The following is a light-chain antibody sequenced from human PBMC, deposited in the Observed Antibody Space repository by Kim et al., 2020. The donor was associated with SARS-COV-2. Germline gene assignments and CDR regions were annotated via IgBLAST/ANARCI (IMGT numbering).Light chain of an antibody. V-gene: IGLV3-1*01. CDR1: KLGDKY. CDR2: QDS. CDR3: QAWDSSTAV. Sequence: SYELTQPPSMSVSPGQTASITCSGDKLGDKYACWYQQKPGQSPVLVIYQDSKRPSGIPERFSGSNSGNTATLTISETQAMDEADYYCQAWDSSTAVFGGG. J-gene: IGLJ3*02.